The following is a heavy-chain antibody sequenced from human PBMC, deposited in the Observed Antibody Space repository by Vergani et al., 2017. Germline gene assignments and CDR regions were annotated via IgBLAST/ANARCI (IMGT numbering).Heavy chain of an antibody. V-gene: IGHV3-74*01. CDR3: ARDTTYYYDSSGYSNFDY. CDR1: GFTFSSYW. D-gene: IGHD3-22*01. CDR2: INSDGSST. Sequence: VQLVESGGDLVQPGWSLRLSCAASGFTFSSYWMHWVRQAPGKGLVWVSRINSDGSSTSYADSVKGRFTISRDNAKNTLHLQMNSLRAEDTAVYYCARDTTYYYDSSGYSNFDYWGQGTLVTVSS. J-gene: IGHJ4*02.